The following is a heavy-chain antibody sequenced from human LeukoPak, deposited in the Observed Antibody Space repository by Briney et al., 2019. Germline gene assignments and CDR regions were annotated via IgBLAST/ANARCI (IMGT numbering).Heavy chain of an antibody. CDR1: GFTFSSYA. V-gene: IGHV3-33*06. Sequence: GGSLRLSCAASGFTFSSYAMSWVRQAPGKGLEWVAVIWYDGSNKYYADSVKGRFTISRDNSKNTLYLQMNSLRAEDTAVYYCAKDNDGFDYWGQGTLVTVSS. CDR2: IWYDGSNK. CDR3: AKDNDGFDY. J-gene: IGHJ4*02. D-gene: IGHD1-1*01.